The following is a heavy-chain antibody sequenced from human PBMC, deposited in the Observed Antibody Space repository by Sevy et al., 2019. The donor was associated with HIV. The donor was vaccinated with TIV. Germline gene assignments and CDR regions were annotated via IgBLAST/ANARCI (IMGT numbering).Heavy chain of an antibody. V-gene: IGHV3-15*07. CDR2: IKSKTDGGTT. CDR1: VFTFSNAW. D-gene: IGHD1-26*01. Sequence: GGSLRLSCAASVFTFSNAWMNWVRQAPGKGLEWVGRIKSKTDGGTTDYAAPVKGRFSISRDDSKNTLYLQMNSLKTEDTAMYYCTTDLWVGSTRGYWGQGALVTVSS. CDR3: TTDLWVGSTRGY. J-gene: IGHJ4*02.